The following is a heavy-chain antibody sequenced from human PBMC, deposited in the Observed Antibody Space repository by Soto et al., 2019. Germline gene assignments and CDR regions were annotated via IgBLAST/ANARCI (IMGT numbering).Heavy chain of an antibody. D-gene: IGHD6-6*01. CDR3: ARERPSSSSGPDWFDP. CDR1: GGSISSGDYY. Sequence: SETLSLTCTVSGGSISSGDYYWSWIRQPPGKGLEWIGYIYYSGSTYYNPSLKSRVTISVDTSKNQFSLNLSSVTAADTAVYYCARERPSSSSGPDWFDPWGQGTLVTVSS. J-gene: IGHJ5*02. V-gene: IGHV4-30-4*01. CDR2: IYYSGST.